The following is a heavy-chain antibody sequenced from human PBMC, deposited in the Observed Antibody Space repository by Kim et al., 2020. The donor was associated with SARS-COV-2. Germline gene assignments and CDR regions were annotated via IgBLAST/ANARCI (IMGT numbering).Heavy chain of an antibody. CDR1: GGSITSDDYN. V-gene: IGHV4-31*03. Sequence: SETLSLTCTVSGGSITSDDYNWNWIRQHPGKGLEWIGYMYNSGSTYYNPSLDSRVSISVDTSQNQLSLRLTSVTAADTAVYYCARGMQKTFYYEVAFDIWGPGKMVTVSS. CDR3: ARGMQKTFYYEVAFDI. J-gene: IGHJ3*02. D-gene: IGHD3-3*01. CDR2: MYNSGST.